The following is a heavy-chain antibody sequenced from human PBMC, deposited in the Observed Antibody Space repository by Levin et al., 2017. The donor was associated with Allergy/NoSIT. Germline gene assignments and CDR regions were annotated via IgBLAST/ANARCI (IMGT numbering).Heavy chain of an antibody. V-gene: IGHV4-30-2*01. CDR1: GGSISSGGYS. CDR3: ARVPYSSGYSGWFDP. D-gene: IGHD3-22*01. J-gene: IGHJ5*02. CDR2: IYHSGST. Sequence: RASETLSLTCAVSGGSISSGGYSWSWIRQPPGKGLEWIGYIYHSGSTYYNPSLKSRVTISVDRSKNQFSLKLSSVTAADTAVYYCARVPYSSGYSGWFDPWGQGTLVTVSS.